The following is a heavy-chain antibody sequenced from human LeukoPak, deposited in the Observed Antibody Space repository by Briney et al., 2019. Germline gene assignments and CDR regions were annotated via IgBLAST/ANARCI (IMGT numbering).Heavy chain of an antibody. D-gene: IGHD6-25*01. CDR3: VKDESLSWSGSLDH. CDR2: IWYDGNNK. V-gene: IGHV3-33*06. Sequence: GGSLRLSCAASGFIFNNYGMHWVRQAPGKGLEWLAVIWYDGNNKNYADSVKGRFTISRDNSKNTVYLQMNSLRAEDTAVYYCVKDESLSWSGSLDHWGQGILVTVSS. CDR1: GFIFNNYG. J-gene: IGHJ4*02.